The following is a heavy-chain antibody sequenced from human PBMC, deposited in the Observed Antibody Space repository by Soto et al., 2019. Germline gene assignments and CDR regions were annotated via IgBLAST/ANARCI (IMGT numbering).Heavy chain of an antibody. CDR3: ARRVLGGDADTTDNFDN. CDR2: IIPIFGTA. D-gene: IGHD2-21*01. V-gene: IGHV1-69*13. Sequence: SVKVSCKASGGTFNSYAISWVRQAPGQGLEWMVGIIPIFGTANYAQKFQGRVTITADESTSTAYIELSSLRSEDTAVYYCARRVLGGDADTTDNFDNCRQETL. J-gene: IGHJ4*02. CDR1: GGTFNSYA.